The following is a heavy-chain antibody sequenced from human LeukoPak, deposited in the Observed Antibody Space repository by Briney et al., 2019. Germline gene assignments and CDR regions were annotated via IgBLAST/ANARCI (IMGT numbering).Heavy chain of an antibody. Sequence: GGSLRLSCAASGFTFSSYSTNWVRQAPGKGLEWVSSISSSSSYIYYADSVKGRFTISRDNAKNSLYLQMNSLRAEDTAVYYCARDGPGIAAAENQIDYWGQGTLVTVSS. CDR2: ISSSSSYI. CDR3: ARDGPGIAAAENQIDY. J-gene: IGHJ4*02. CDR1: GFTFSSYS. V-gene: IGHV3-21*01. D-gene: IGHD6-13*01.